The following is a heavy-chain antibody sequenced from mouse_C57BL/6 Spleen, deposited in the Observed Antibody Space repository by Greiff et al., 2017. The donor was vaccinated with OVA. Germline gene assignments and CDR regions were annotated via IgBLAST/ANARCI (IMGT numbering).Heavy chain of an antibody. V-gene: IGHV1-82*01. J-gene: IGHJ4*01. Sequence: VQLQQSGPELVKPGASVKISCKASGYAFSSSWMNWVKQRPGKGLEWIGRIYPGDGDTNYNGKFKGKATLTADKSSSTAYMQLSSLTSEDSAVYFCARHGLYAMDYWGQGTSVTVSS. CDR2: IYPGDGDT. CDR1: GYAFSSSW. CDR3: ARHGLYAMDY. D-gene: IGHD1-1*02.